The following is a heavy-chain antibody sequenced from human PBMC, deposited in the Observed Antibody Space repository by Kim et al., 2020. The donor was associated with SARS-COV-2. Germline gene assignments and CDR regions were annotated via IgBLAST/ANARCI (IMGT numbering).Heavy chain of an antibody. D-gene: IGHD3-10*01. CDR3: ASSRGRFGGWFDP. V-gene: IGHV4-4*09. Sequence: NDNSTLKSRVTIAVDTSKNPCSLRLSAVTAADTAVYYCASSRGRFGGWFDPWGQGTLVTVSS. J-gene: IGHJ5*02.